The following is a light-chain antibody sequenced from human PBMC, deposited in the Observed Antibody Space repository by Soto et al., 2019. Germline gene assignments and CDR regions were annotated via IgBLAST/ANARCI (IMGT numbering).Light chain of an antibody. J-gene: IGKJ1*01. V-gene: IGKV3-11*01. CDR2: DAS. CDR1: QSVSSY. Sequence: EIVWTQSPATLSLSPGERSTPSRRASQSVSSYLAWYQQKPGQSPSLLIYDASNRATGLPARFSGSGSGTDFTLTISRLEPEDFAVYYCQQYGSSGTVGQGTQVEIK. CDR3: QQYGSSGT.